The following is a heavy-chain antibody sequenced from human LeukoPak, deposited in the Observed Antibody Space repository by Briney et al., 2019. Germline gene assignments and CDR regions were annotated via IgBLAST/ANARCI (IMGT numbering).Heavy chain of an antibody. CDR2: FHPEDGET. D-gene: IGHD3-9*01. V-gene: IGHV1-24*01. CDR3: VILHRYFDWSTNKYYYYGMDV. Sequence: SVKVSCKVSGFSLTELSIHWVRQAPGKGLEWMGSFHPEDGETIYAQKFQGRVTMTEDTSTDTAYMELSSLTSEDTAVYSCVILHRYFDWSTNKYYYYGMDVWGQGATVTVSS. CDR1: GFSLTELS. J-gene: IGHJ6*02.